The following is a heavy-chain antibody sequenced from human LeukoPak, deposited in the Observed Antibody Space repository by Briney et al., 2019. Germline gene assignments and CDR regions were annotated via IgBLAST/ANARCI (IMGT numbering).Heavy chain of an antibody. CDR1: GFTFSSNW. D-gene: IGHD6-13*01. Sequence: GGSLRLSCAASGFTFSSNWMHWVRQAPGKGLVWVSRSNEDGSTTNYADSVKGRFTISRDNSKNTLYLQMNSLRAEDTAVYYCARSIALFDYWGQGTLVTVSS. V-gene: IGHV3-74*01. CDR2: SNEDGSTT. J-gene: IGHJ4*02. CDR3: ARSIALFDY.